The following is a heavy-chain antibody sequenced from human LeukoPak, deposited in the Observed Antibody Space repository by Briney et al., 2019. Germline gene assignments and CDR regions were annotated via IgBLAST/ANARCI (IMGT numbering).Heavy chain of an antibody. V-gene: IGHV3-23*01. CDR2: ISGSGGST. Sequence: GGSLRLSCAASGFTFSSYAMSWVRQAPGKGLEWVSAISGSGGSTYYADSVKGRFTISRDNSKNTLYLQMNSPRAEDTAVYYCAKNGGSYWTPYWYFDLWGRGTLVTVSS. CDR3: AKNGGSYWTPYWYFDL. D-gene: IGHD1-26*01. CDR1: GFTFSSYA. J-gene: IGHJ2*01.